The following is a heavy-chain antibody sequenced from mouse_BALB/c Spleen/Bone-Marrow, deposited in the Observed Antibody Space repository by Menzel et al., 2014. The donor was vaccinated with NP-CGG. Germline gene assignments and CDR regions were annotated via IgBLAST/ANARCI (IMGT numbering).Heavy chain of an antibody. D-gene: IGHD1-1*01. CDR2: IDPSDSYT. V-gene: IGHV1-69*02. CDR3: ARDSITTVVATDY. J-gene: IGHJ2*01. CDR1: GYTFTSYW. Sequence: QVQLQQSGAELVKPGASVKLSCKASGYTFTSYWMHWVKQRPGQGLEWIGEIDPSDSYTNYNQKFKGKATLTVDKSSSTAYMQLRSLTSEDSAVYYCARDSITTVVATDYWGQGTTLTVSS.